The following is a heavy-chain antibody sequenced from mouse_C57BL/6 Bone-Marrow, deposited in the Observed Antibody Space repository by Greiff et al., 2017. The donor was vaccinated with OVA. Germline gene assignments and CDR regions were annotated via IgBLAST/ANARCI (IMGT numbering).Heavy chain of an antibody. J-gene: IGHJ1*03. V-gene: IGHV10-1*01. CDR2: IRSKSNNYAT. D-gene: IGHD3-3*01. CDR1: GFSFNTYA. Sequence: EVQRVESGGGLVQPKGSLKLSCAASGFSFNTYAMNWVRQAPGKGLEWVARIRSKSNNYATYYADSVKDRFTISRDDSESMLYLQMNNLKTEDTAMYYCVRQVWDRDWYFDVWGTGTTVTVSS. CDR3: VRQVWDRDWYFDV.